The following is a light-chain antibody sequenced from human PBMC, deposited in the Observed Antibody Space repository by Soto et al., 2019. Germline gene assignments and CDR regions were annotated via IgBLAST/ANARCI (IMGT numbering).Light chain of an antibody. Sequence: QSVLTQPHSVSGAPGQRVTISCTGSSSNIGAGYDVHWYQQLPGTAPKLLIYCNSNRPSGVPDRFSGSKSGTSASLAITGLRAEDEADYYCQSYDSSLSGWVFGGGTKVTVL. CDR2: CNS. CDR1: SSNIGAGYD. J-gene: IGLJ3*02. V-gene: IGLV1-40*01. CDR3: QSYDSSLSGWV.